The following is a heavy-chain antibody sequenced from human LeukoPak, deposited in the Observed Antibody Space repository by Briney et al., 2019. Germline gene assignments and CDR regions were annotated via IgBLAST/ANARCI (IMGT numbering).Heavy chain of an antibody. CDR3: AKGTTFHFDY. V-gene: IGHV3-23*01. D-gene: IGHD1-1*01. Sequence: PGGSLRLSCAASGFTFSSYSMNWVRQAPGKGLEWVSAISGSGGSTYYADSVKGRFTISRDNSKNTLYLQMNSLRAEDTAVYYCAKGTTFHFDYWGQGTLVTVSS. CDR1: GFTFSSYS. CDR2: ISGSGGST. J-gene: IGHJ4*02.